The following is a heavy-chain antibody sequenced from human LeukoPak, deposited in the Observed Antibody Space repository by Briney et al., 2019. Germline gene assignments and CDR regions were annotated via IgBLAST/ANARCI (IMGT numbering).Heavy chain of an antibody. J-gene: IGHJ4*02. D-gene: IGHD5-18*01. CDR1: GGSFSGYY. CDR3: ARGRPIQLWFRGDFDY. CDR2: INHSGST. V-gene: IGHV4-34*01. Sequence: PSETLSLTCAVYGGSFSGYYWSWIHQPPGKGLEWIGEINHSGSTNYNPSLKSRVTISVDTSKNQFSLKLSSVTAADTAVYYCARGRPIQLWFRGDFDYWGQGTLVTVSS.